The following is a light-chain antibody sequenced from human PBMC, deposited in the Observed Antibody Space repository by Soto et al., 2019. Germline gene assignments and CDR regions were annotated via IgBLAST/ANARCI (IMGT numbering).Light chain of an antibody. CDR2: WAS. V-gene: IGKV4-1*01. Sequence: DIVMTQSPDSLAVSPGERATINCKSSQSVLYRSNTKNYLAWYQQKPGQPPNLLIYWASTRESGVPDRFSGSGSGTDFTLTISSLQAEDVAVYYCQQYYSLPPTFGQGTKVEIK. CDR1: QSVLYRSNTKNY. J-gene: IGKJ1*01. CDR3: QQYYSLPPT.